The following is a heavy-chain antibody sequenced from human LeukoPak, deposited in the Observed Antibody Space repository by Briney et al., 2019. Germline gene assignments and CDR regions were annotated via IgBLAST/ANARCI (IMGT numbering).Heavy chain of an antibody. CDR2: IIPIFGTA. J-gene: IGHJ4*02. Sequence: ASVKVSCKASGGTFSSYAISWVRQAPGQGLEWMGRIIPIFGTANYAQKFQGRVTITTDESTSTAYMELSSLRSEDTAVYYCARDLFYDSSGYYLDYWGQGTLVTVSS. D-gene: IGHD3-22*01. CDR1: GGTFSSYA. V-gene: IGHV1-69*05. CDR3: ARDLFYDSSGYYLDY.